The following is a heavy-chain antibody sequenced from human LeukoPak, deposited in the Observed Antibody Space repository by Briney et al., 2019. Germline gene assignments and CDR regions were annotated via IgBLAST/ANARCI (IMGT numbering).Heavy chain of an antibody. D-gene: IGHD6-19*01. CDR3: AREGYSSGWQLHYYYMDV. V-gene: IGHV3-20*04. CDR1: GFTFDDYG. Sequence: GGSLRLSCAASGFTFDDYGMSWVRQAPGKGLEWVSGINWNGGSTGYADSVKGRFTISRDNAKNSLYLQMNSLRAEDTALYYCAREGYSSGWQLHYYYMDVWGKGTTVTVSS. CDR2: INWNGGST. J-gene: IGHJ6*03.